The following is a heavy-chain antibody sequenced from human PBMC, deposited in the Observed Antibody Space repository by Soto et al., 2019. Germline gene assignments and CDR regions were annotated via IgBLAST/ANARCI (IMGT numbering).Heavy chain of an antibody. Sequence: GGSLRLSCAASGFTFDDYAMHWVRQAPGKGLEWVSGISWNSGSIGYADSVKGRFTISRDNAKNSLYLQMNSLRAEDTALYYCAKDILVGGQVTTGLFYFDYWGQGTLVTVSS. CDR2: ISWNSGSI. D-gene: IGHD4-17*01. CDR3: AKDILVGGQVTTGLFYFDY. J-gene: IGHJ4*02. CDR1: GFTFDDYA. V-gene: IGHV3-9*01.